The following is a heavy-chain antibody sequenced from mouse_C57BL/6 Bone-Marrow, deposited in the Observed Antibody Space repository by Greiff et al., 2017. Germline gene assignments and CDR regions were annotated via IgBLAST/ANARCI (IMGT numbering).Heavy chain of an antibody. J-gene: IGHJ3*01. V-gene: IGHV1-59*01. Sequence: VQLQQPGAELVRPGTSVKLSCKASGYTFTSYWMHWVKQRPGQGLEWIGVIDPSDSYTNYNQKFKGKATLTVDTSSSTAYMQLSSLTSEDSAVYYCASFFAYWGQGTLVTVSA. CDR3: ASFFAY. CDR1: GYTFTSYW. CDR2: IDPSDSYT.